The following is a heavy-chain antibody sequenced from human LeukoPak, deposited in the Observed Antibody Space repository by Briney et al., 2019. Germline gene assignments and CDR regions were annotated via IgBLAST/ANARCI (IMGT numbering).Heavy chain of an antibody. J-gene: IGHJ4*02. Sequence: GGSLRLSCAASGFTFSSYSMNWVRQAPGKGLEWVSSISSSSSYIYYADSVKGRFTISRDNSKNTLYLQMNSLRAEDTAVYYCARGPRSTLGYSSSRRDYWGQGTLVTVSS. CDR3: ARGPRSTLGYSSSRRDY. CDR1: GFTFSSYS. V-gene: IGHV3-21*01. CDR2: ISSSSSYI. D-gene: IGHD6-13*01.